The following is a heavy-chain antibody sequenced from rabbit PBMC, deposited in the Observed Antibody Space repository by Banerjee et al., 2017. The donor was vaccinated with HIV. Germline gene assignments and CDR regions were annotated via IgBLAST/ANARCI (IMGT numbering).Heavy chain of an antibody. Sequence: QSLEESGGDLVKPGASLTLTCTASGFSFSTDYYMCWVRQAPGKGLEWIGCIYTGDSITYYATWAKGRFTISKTSSTTVTLQMTSLTAADTATYFCARGGSYSGDWPAYNLWGPGTLVTVS. D-gene: IGHD2-1*01. CDR3: ARGGSYSGDWPAYNL. CDR2: IYTGDSIT. V-gene: IGHV1S40*01. J-gene: IGHJ4*01. CDR1: GFSFSTDYY.